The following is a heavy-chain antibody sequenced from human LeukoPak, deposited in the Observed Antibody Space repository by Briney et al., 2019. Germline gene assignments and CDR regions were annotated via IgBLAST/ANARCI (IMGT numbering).Heavy chain of an antibody. D-gene: IGHD5-18*01. Sequence: SETLSLTCAVSGASITDFYWTWIRQPPGQGLEWICYVYYGVCSNYNLSRNRRVSMSVDTYKNQFSLTLTSVTVADTAFYYCVIGGIRGYSALYYRDFWARGTHLTVS. CDR2: VYYGVCS. CDR1: GASITDFY. V-gene: IGHV4-59*01. J-gene: IGHJ4*02. CDR3: VIGGIRGYSALYYRDF.